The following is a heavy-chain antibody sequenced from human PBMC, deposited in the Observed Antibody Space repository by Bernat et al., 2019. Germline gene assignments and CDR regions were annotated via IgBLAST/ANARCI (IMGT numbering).Heavy chain of an antibody. CDR1: GFTFSGSA. V-gene: IGHV3-73*02. J-gene: IGHJ6*03. D-gene: IGHD2-2*01. CDR2: IRSKPNSYAT. Sequence: EVQLVESGGGLVQPGESLKLSCAASGFTFSGSAMHWVRQASGKGLEWVGRIRSKPNSYATAFGASVTGRFTISRDDSKNTAYLQMNSLKTEDTAVYYCTRQVEVVVNYYYYYMDVWGKGTTVTVSS. CDR3: TRQVEVVVNYYYYYMDV.